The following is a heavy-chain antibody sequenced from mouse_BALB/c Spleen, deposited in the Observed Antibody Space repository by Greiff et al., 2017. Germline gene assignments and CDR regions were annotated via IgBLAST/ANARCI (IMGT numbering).Heavy chain of an antibody. CDR3: ARARDGNYPAWFAY. J-gene: IGHJ3*01. D-gene: IGHD2-1*01. Sequence: EVKLVESGGGLVQPGESLKLSCESNEYEFPSHDMSWVRKTPEKRLELVAAINSDGGSTYYPDTMERRFIISRDNTKKTLYLQMSSLKSEDTAMYYCARARDGNYPAWFAYWGQGTLVTVSA. CDR1: EYEFPSHD. CDR2: INSDGGST. V-gene: IGHV5-2*03.